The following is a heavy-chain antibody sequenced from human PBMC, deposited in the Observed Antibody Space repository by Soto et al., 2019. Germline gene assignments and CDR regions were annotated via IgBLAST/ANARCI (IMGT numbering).Heavy chain of an antibody. J-gene: IGHJ5*02. CDR3: ASLNPVAGFDP. CDR1: GYTFTSYG. Sequence: ASVKVSCTASGYTFTSYGISWVRQAPGQGLEWMGWISAYNGNTNYAQKLQGRVTMTTDTSTSTAYMELRGLRSDDTAVYYCASLNPVAGFDPWGQGTLVTVSS. CDR2: ISAYNGNT. D-gene: IGHD6-19*01. V-gene: IGHV1-18*01.